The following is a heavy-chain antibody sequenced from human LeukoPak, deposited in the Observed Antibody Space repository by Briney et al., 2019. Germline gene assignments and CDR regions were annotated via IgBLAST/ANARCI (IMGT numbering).Heavy chain of an antibody. CDR3: ARGLVLFRLRNYYDSSGYYDY. J-gene: IGHJ4*02. D-gene: IGHD3-22*01. CDR2: INHSGRT. CDR1: GGSFSGYY. Sequence: SETLSLTCAVYGGSFSGYYWSWIRQPPGKGLDGIGEINHSGRTNYNPSPKSRGTISVDTSKNQVSLKLSSVTASETGVYYCARGLVLFRLRNYYDSSGYYDYWGQGTLVTVSS. V-gene: IGHV4-34*01.